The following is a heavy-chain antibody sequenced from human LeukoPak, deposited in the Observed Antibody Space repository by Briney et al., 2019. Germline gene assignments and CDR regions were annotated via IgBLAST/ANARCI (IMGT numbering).Heavy chain of an antibody. CDR1: GYTFTDYY. CDR3: VRQISSY. CDR2: INSNSGDT. J-gene: IGHJ1*01. V-gene: IGHV1-2*02. D-gene: IGHD2/OR15-2a*01. Sequence: ASVKVSCMASGYTFTDYYIHWVRQAPGQRLEWMGWINSNSGDTNYAQKFQGRVTMTRDTSISTDYIELSRLTSDDTAVYYCVRQISSYWGQGTLVTVSS.